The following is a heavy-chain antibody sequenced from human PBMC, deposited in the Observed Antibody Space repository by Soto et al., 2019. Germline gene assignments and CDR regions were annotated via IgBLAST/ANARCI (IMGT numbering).Heavy chain of an antibody. V-gene: IGHV3-23*01. CDR3: VKYTVTEDLGES. J-gene: IGHJ5*02. CDR2: VSRAGTYT. CDR1: GFTFSSYA. Sequence: EVQLLESGGDVVRPGGSLRLSCAASGFTFSSYAMGWVRQAPGKGLEWVAGVSRAGTYTFYADSVRGRFSISTDNSRNTVDLYMNARRGDDTAVYFSVKYTVTEDLGESWGQGTLVSVSS. D-gene: IGHD4-17*01.